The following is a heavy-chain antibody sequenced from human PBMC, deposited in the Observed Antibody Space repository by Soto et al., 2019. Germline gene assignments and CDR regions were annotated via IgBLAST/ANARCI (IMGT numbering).Heavy chain of an antibody. Sequence: GESLKISCKGSGYSFTSYWIGWVRQMPGKGLEWMGIIYPGDYETSYSPSFQGQVTISADKSISTAYLQWSSLKASYTAMYYCARQFKPNWNFDYWGQGTLVTVSS. CDR1: GYSFTSYW. J-gene: IGHJ4*02. D-gene: IGHD1-1*01. CDR2: IYPGDYET. V-gene: IGHV5-51*01. CDR3: ARQFKPNWNFDY.